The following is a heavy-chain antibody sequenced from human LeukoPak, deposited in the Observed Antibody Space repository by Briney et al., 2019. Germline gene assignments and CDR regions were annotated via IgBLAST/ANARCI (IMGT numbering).Heavy chain of an antibody. J-gene: IGHJ3*01. CDR2: VNPSGGST. CDR3: ARGGDGYNHDAFDF. CDR1: GYSFTTKY. V-gene: IGHV1-46*01. D-gene: IGHD5-24*01. Sequence: GASVKVSCKAAGYSFTTKYLHWVRQAPGQGLEWMGVVNPSGGSTSYAQRFQGRVTMTWDMSTSTVYMELRSLRSEDTAVYYCARGGDGYNHDAFDFWGQGTMVTVSS.